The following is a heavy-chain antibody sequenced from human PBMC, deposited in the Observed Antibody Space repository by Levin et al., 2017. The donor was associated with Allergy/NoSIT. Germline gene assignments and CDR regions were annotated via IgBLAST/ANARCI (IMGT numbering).Heavy chain of an antibody. CDR2: ISGSGGST. V-gene: IGHV3-23*01. D-gene: IGHD2-2*02. CDR1: GFTFSSYA. J-gene: IGHJ6*02. Sequence: GGSLRLSCAASGFTFSSYAMSWVRQAPGKGLEWVSAISGSGGSTYYADSVKGRFTISRDNSKNTLYLQMNSLRAEDTAVYYCAKDLQGYCSSTSCYSYYYYGMDVWGQGTTVTVSS. CDR3: AKDLQGYCSSTSCYSYYYYGMDV.